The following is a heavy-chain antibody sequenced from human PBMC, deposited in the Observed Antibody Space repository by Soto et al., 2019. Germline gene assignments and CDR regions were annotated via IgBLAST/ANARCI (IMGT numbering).Heavy chain of an antibody. Sequence: QVQLVQSGAEVKKPGSSVKVSCKASGGTFSSYAISWVRQAPGQGLEWMGGIIPIFGTANYAQKFQGRVTITADESTSTAYMELRSLRSEDTAVYYCARVLGNVLRFLEWSGNWFDPWGQGTLVTVSS. CDR3: ARVLGNVLRFLEWSGNWFDP. D-gene: IGHD3-3*01. V-gene: IGHV1-69*01. J-gene: IGHJ5*02. CDR1: GGTFSSYA. CDR2: IIPIFGTA.